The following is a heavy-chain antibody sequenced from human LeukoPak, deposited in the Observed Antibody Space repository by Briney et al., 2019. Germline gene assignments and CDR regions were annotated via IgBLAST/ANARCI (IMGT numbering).Heavy chain of an antibody. Sequence: GGSLRLSCAASGFTFSSYWMSWVRQAPGKGLEWVANIKQDGSEKYYVDSVKGRFTISRDNAKNSLYLQMNSLRAEDTAVYYRAREISIAAAGTGWFDPWGQGTLVTVSS. CDR1: GFTFSSYW. CDR3: AREISIAAAGTGWFDP. J-gene: IGHJ5*02. V-gene: IGHV3-7*01. CDR2: IKQDGSEK. D-gene: IGHD6-13*01.